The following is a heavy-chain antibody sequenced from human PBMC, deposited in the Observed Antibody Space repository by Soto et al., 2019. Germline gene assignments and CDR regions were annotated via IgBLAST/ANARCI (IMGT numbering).Heavy chain of an antibody. V-gene: IGHV4-39*01. CDR3: ARRPRAVAGMDNWFDP. CDR1: GGSISSSSITYY. Sequence: QLQLQESGPGLVKPSETLSLTCTVSGGSISSSSITYYWGWIRQPPGKGPEWIGGIHSSGSAYYNPSHKSRVTVSIDGSKNEFSLKLSSVTAADTAVDYCARRPRAVAGMDNWFDPWGQGILVTVSS. J-gene: IGHJ5*02. D-gene: IGHD6-19*01. CDR2: IHSSGSA.